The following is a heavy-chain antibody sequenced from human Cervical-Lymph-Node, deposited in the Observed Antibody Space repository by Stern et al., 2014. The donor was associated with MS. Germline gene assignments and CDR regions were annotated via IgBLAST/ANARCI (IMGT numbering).Heavy chain of an antibody. V-gene: IGHV1-69*01. CDR2: IIPIFGTA. CDR1: GGTFSSYA. J-gene: IGHJ6*02. D-gene: IGHD5-18*01. Sequence: VQLVQSGAEVKKPGSSVKVSCKASGGTFSSYAISWVRQAPGRGLEWMGGIIPIFGTANYAQKFQGRVTITADESTSTAYMELSSLRSEDTAVYYCARAAMVIHYYYYGMDVWGQGTTVTVSS. CDR3: ARAAMVIHYYYYGMDV.